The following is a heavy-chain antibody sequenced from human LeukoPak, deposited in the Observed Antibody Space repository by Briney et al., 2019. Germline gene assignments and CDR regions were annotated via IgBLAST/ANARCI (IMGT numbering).Heavy chain of an antibody. CDR3: SRDREHGYNDIDY. V-gene: IGHV3-30-3*01. Sequence: GGSLRLSCAASGFTFSTYSMHWVRQAPDKGLESVAVISQDGSTQYYAGSVQGRFTISGDNSENTLYLQLNSLRPEDTAVYYCSRDREHGYNDIDYWGQGTLVTVSS. CDR1: GFTFSTYS. D-gene: IGHD5-12*01. CDR2: ISQDGSTQ. J-gene: IGHJ4*02.